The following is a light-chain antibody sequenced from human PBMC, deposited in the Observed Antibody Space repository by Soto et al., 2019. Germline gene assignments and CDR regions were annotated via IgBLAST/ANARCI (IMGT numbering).Light chain of an antibody. CDR1: SSDVGGYNY. CDR3: CSYAGSPYV. J-gene: IGLJ1*01. CDR2: EVS. Sequence: QSVLTQPASVSGSPGQSITISCTGTSSDVGGYNYVAWYQQHPGKVPRLMIYEVSNRPSGVSNRFSGPKSGSTASLTISGLQAEDEADYYCCSYAGSPYVFGTGTKVTVL. V-gene: IGLV2-14*01.